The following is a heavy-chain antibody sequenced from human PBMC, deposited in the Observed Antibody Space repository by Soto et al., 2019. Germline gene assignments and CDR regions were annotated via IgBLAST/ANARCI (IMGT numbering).Heavy chain of an antibody. J-gene: IGHJ4*02. CDR2: IYYSGRT. Sequence: PSETLSLTCAVYGGSFSGYYWSWVRQHPGKGLEWIGNIYYSGRTYYNPSLKSRVTISVDTSKNQFSLKLSSVTAADTAVYYCARFAKEENPKVGSWYYFDYWGQGTRVTVSS. V-gene: IGHV4-31*11. D-gene: IGHD6-13*01. CDR1: GGSFSGYY. CDR3: ARFAKEENPKVGSWYYFDY.